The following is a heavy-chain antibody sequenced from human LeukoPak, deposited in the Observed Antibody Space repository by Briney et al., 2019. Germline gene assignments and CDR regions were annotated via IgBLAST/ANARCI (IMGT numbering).Heavy chain of an antibody. Sequence: ASVKVSCKASGYTFTSYWIGWVRQMPGKGLEWMGIIYPGDSDTRYSPSFQGQVTISADKSISTAYLQWSSLKASDTAMYYCARTIYSSRYYYYYMDVWGKGTTVTVSS. CDR2: IYPGDSDT. CDR3: ARTIYSSRYYYYYMDV. J-gene: IGHJ6*03. V-gene: IGHV5-51*01. CDR1: GYTFTSYW. D-gene: IGHD6-13*01.